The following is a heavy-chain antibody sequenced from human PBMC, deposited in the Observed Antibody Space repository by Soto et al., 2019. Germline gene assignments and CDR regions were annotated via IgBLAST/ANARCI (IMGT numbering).Heavy chain of an antibody. Sequence: TEALAVTCAVYGGSFSVYYWSWIRQPPGKGLEWIGEINHSGSTNYNPSLKSRVTISVDTSKNQFSLKLSSVTAADTAVYYCARDRYNWNYRPAKNWFDPWGQGTMVTVSS. V-gene: IGHV4-34*01. CDR2: INHSGST. J-gene: IGHJ5*02. CDR3: ARDRYNWNYRPAKNWFDP. CDR1: GGSFSVYY. D-gene: IGHD1-7*01.